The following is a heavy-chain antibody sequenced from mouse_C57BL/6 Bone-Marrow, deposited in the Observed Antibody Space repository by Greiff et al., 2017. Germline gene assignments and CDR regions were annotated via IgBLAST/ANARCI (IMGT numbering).Heavy chain of an antibody. V-gene: IGHV1-80*01. CDR1: GSAFSSYW. J-gene: IGHJ3*01. CDR3: NYGSTAWFAY. CDR2: IYPGDGDT. D-gene: IGHD1-1*01. Sequence: QVQLQQSGAELVKPGASVKISCKASGSAFSSYWMNWVKQRPGKGLEWIGQIYPGDGDTNYNGKFKGKATLTADKSSSTAYMQLSSLTSEDAAVYFCNYGSTAWFAYWGQGTLVTVSA.